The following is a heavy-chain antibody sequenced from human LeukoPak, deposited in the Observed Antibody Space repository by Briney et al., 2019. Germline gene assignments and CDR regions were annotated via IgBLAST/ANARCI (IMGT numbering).Heavy chain of an antibody. D-gene: IGHD2-15*01. CDR2: IYYSGST. Sequence: SETLSLTCTVSGGSISSYYWSWIRQPPGKGLEWIGYIYYSGSTNYNPSLKSRVTISVDTSKNQFSLKLSSVTAADTAVYYCARLHCGGGSCYSGVSYYGMDVWGQGTTVTVSS. CDR3: ARLHCGGGSCYSGVSYYGMDV. V-gene: IGHV4-59*08. J-gene: IGHJ6*02. CDR1: GGSISSYY.